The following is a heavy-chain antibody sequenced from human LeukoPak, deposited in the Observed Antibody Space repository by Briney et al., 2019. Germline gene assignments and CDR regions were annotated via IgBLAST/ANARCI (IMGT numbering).Heavy chain of an antibody. CDR3: ARKFLGSRGYYFDY. V-gene: IGHV1-8*02. Sequence: ASVKVSCKASGGTFSSYAISWVRQAPGQGLEWMGWMNPNTGNTGYAQKFQGRVTMTRDTSISTAYMELSSLRSDDTAVYYCARKFLGSRGYYFDYWGQGTLVTVSS. CDR1: GGTFSSYA. CDR2: MNPNTGNT. J-gene: IGHJ4*02. D-gene: IGHD3-10*01.